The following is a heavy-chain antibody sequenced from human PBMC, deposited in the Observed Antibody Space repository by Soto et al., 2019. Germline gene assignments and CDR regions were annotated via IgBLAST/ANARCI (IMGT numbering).Heavy chain of an antibody. D-gene: IGHD3-10*02. Sequence: GESLKISCAASGFAFSSYAMSWVRQAPGKGLEWVSAISGSGGSTYYADSVKGRFTISRDNAKNTVYLQMDSLRVEDTAVYYCGRNAIFVRGVPDEYWGQGTPVTVSS. CDR2: ISGSGGST. CDR3: GRNAIFVRGVPDEY. J-gene: IGHJ4*02. V-gene: IGHV3-23*01. CDR1: GFAFSSYA.